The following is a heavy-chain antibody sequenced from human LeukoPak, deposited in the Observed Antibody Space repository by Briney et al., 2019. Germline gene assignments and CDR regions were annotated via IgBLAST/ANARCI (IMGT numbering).Heavy chain of an antibody. D-gene: IGHD5-12*01. J-gene: IGHJ4*02. CDR2: INAGNGNT. CDR1: GYTFTSYA. V-gene: IGHV1-3*01. CDR3: ARVVGGYDLYYFDY. Sequence: ASVKVSCKASGYTFTSYAMHWVGQAAGQRLEGMGWINAGNGNTKYSQKFQGRVTITRDTSASTAYMELSSLRSEDTAVYYCARVVGGYDLYYFDYWGQGTLVTVSS.